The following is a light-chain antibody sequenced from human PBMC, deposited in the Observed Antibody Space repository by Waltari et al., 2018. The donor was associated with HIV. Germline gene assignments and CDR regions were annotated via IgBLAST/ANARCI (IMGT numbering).Light chain of an antibody. CDR1: TSDISDFNF. J-gene: IGLJ3*02. Sequence: HSALTQPASVSGSPGQSITISCTGPTSDISDFNFVSCYQQSPGRAPKLIMFVVYSRPSGISDRFSGSKSGVTASLTISALRAEDEADYFCSSYSARGFVVFGGGTKVTVL. CDR2: VVY. CDR3: SSYSARGFVV. V-gene: IGLV2-14*01.